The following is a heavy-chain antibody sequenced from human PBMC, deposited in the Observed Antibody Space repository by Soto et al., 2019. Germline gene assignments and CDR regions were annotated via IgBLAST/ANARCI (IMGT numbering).Heavy chain of an antibody. Sequence: SETLSLTCTVSGGSISSGGYYWSWIRQHPGKGLEWIGYIYYSGSTYYNPSLKSRVTISVDTSKNQFSLKLSSVTAADTAVYYCACVVLGPTYYFDYWGQGTLVTVSS. CDR1: GGSISSGGYY. J-gene: IGHJ4*02. CDR3: ACVVLGPTYYFDY. V-gene: IGHV4-31*03. D-gene: IGHD7-27*01. CDR2: IYYSGST.